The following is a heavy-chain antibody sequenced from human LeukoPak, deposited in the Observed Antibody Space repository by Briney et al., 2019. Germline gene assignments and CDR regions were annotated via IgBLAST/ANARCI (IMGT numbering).Heavy chain of an antibody. D-gene: IGHD3-22*01. Sequence: PGGSLRLSCAASGFTVSSNYMSWVRQAPGKGLEWVSVIYSGGSTYYADSVKGRFTISRDNSKNTLSLQMNSLRAEDTAVYYCAKKGYYDGSGYYMYYFDHWGQGTLVTVSS. CDR2: IYSGGST. V-gene: IGHV3-53*01. J-gene: IGHJ4*02. CDR3: AKKGYYDGSGYYMYYFDH. CDR1: GFTVSSNY.